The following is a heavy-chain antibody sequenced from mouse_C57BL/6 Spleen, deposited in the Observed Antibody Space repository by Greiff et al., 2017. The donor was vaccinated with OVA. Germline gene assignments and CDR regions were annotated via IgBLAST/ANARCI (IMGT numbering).Heavy chain of an antibody. CDR3: ARSFFYAMDY. CDR2: IRNKANGYTT. V-gene: IGHV7-3*01. CDR1: GFTFTDYY. J-gene: IGHJ4*01. Sequence: DVKLVESGGGLVQPGGSLSLSCAASGFTFTDYYMSWVRQPPGKALEWLGFIRNKANGYTTEYSASVKGRFTISRDNSQSILYLQMNALRAEDSATYYCARSFFYAMDYWGQGTSVTVSS.